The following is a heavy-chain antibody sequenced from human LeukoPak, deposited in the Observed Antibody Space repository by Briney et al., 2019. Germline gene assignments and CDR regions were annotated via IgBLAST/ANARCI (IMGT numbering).Heavy chain of an antibody. Sequence: PSETLSLTCTVSGGSISSYYWSWIRQPAGKGLEWIGRIYTSGSTYYNPSLKSRVTISVDTSKNQFSLELSSVTAADTAVYYCACLTTADAFDIWGQGTMVTVSS. J-gene: IGHJ3*02. CDR1: GGSISSYY. D-gene: IGHD3-22*01. CDR2: IYTSGST. CDR3: ACLTTADAFDI. V-gene: IGHV4-4*07.